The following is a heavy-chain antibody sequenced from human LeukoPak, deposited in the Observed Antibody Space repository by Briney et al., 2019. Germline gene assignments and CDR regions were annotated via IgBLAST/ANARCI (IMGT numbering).Heavy chain of an antibody. CDR3: ARAQFRSLYDY. CDR1: GFTFSSYA. J-gene: IGHJ4*02. V-gene: IGHV3-20*01. CDR2: INWNGGST. D-gene: IGHD2-2*02. Sequence: PGGSLRLSCAASGFTFSSYAMHWVRQAPGKGLEWVSGINWNGGSTGYADSVKGRFTISRDNAKNSLYLQMNSLRAEDTALYHCARAQFRSLYDYWGQGTLVTVSS.